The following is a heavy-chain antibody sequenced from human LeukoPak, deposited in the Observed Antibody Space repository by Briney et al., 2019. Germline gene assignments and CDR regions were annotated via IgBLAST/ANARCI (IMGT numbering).Heavy chain of an antibody. J-gene: IGHJ4*02. CDR1: GGSISNYY. Sequence: SETLSLTCTVSGGSISNYYWSWIRQPPGKGLDWIGYIYYTGSTKYNPSFNSRVTISVDTSKNQFSLELRSVTAADTAVYYCTRVEVHGQSDYWGQGTLVTVSS. V-gene: IGHV4-59*01. CDR3: TRVEVHGQSDY. D-gene: IGHD1-1*01. CDR2: IYYTGST.